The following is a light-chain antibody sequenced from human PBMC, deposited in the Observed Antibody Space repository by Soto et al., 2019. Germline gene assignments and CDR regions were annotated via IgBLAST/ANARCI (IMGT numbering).Light chain of an antibody. CDR1: QGISTY. Sequence: DIKMTQSPSSLSASVGDRVTITCRASQGISTYLNWYQQKPGKAPKLLIYAASSLQSGVPSRFSGSGSETDFTLTISSLQPEDFATYSCQQSYNTTWTFGQGTKVDI. V-gene: IGKV1-39*01. CDR2: AAS. J-gene: IGKJ1*01. CDR3: QQSYNTTWT.